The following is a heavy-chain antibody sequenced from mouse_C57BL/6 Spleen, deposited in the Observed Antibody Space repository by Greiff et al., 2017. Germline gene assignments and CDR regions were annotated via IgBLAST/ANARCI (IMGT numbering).Heavy chain of an antibody. CDR1: CYPFPSFW. CDR3: AYGNYGYFDY. D-gene: IGHD2-1*01. J-gene: IGHJ2*01. Sequence: QVQVKPPGAELVRPWFSVKPVLKAFCYPFPSFWMHWGKQRPIQGLEWIGNSDPSDCETHYNPKFKDKATLTVDKSSITAYMQLSSLTSEDSAVYYCAYGNYGYFDYWGQGTTLTVSS. V-gene: IGHV1-52*01. CDR2: SDPSDCET.